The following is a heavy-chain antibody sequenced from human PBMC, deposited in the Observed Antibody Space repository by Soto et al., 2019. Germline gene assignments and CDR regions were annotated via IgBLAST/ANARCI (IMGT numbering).Heavy chain of an antibody. D-gene: IGHD3-22*01. Sequence: XSVKVSCKASVYTFTSYYMHWVRQAPGQGLEWMGIINPSGGSTSYAQKFQGRVTMTRDTSTSTVYMELSSLRSEDTAVYYCAREGKYYYDSSGYSLGLQGGWFDHWGQGTLVTVSS. V-gene: IGHV1-46*01. J-gene: IGHJ5*02. CDR1: VYTFTSYY. CDR3: AREGKYYYDSSGYSLGLQGGWFDH. CDR2: INPSGGST.